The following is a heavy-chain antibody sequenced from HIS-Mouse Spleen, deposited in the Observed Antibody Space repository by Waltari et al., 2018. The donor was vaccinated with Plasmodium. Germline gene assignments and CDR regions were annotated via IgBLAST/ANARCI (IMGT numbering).Heavy chain of an antibody. CDR3: AKAQGVINFDY. CDR1: GFTFRSYV. J-gene: IGHJ4*02. V-gene: IGHV3-30*18. CDR2: ISYDGSNK. Sequence: QVQLVESGDGVVQPGRSLTLSCAASGFTFRSYVMQWVRTAPGKGLEWVAVISYDGSNKYYADSVKGRFTISRDNSKNTLYLQMNSLRAEDTAVYYCAKAQGVINFDYWGQGTLVTVSS. D-gene: IGHD3-16*01.